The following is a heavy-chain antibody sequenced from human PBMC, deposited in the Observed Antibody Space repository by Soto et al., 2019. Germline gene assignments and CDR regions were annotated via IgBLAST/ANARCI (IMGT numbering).Heavy chain of an antibody. V-gene: IGHV4-39*01. J-gene: IGHJ6*02. Sequence: SSETLSLTCTVSGGSISSSSYYWGWIRQPPGKGLEWIGSIYYSGSTYYNPSLKSRVTISVDTSKNQFSLKLSSVTAADTAVYYCATQQLAYYYYGMDVWGQGTTVTVSS. CDR1: GGSISSSSYY. CDR3: ATQQLAYYYYGMDV. CDR2: IYYSGST. D-gene: IGHD6-13*01.